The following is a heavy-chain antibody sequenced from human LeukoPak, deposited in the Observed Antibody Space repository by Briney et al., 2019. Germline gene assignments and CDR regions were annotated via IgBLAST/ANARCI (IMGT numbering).Heavy chain of an antibody. CDR1: GFTLSNYE. D-gene: IGHD3-3*01. Sequence: GGSLRLSCAPSGFTLSNYEMTGVRLTPGKGLQWISYISKGGATVLYAESVKGRFTISRDNANSSLYLQMNSLRAEDTAVYFCARLSVSITRRFDLWGQGTFVTVSS. V-gene: IGHV3-48*03. CDR3: ARLSVSITRRFDL. J-gene: IGHJ5*02. CDR2: ISKGGATV.